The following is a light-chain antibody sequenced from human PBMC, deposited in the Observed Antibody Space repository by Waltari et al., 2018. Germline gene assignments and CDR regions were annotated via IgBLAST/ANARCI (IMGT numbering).Light chain of an antibody. CDR3: QQYANLPLT. Sequence: DTQMTQSPSSLSASVGDRVTITCQASQDIRENLNWFQQKPGKAPQVLIFDASRSQAVVPSRFSGSGSGTDFACTISSLQPEDIGTYYCQQYANLPLTFGGGTRVEL. V-gene: IGKV1-33*01. CDR1: QDIREN. J-gene: IGKJ4*01. CDR2: DAS.